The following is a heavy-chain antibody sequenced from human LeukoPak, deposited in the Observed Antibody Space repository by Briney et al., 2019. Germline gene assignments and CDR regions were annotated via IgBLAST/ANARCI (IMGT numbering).Heavy chain of an antibody. J-gene: IGHJ6*03. Sequence: SVKVSCKASGGTFSSCAINWVRQAPGQGLEWMGGIIPIFGTANYAQKFQGRVTITADESTSTAYMELSSLRSEDTAVYYCARGRYDSSGYGYYYYYYMDVWGKGTTVTISS. CDR2: IIPIFGTA. CDR3: ARGRYDSSGYGYYYYYYMDV. V-gene: IGHV1-69*13. CDR1: GGTFSSCA. D-gene: IGHD3-22*01.